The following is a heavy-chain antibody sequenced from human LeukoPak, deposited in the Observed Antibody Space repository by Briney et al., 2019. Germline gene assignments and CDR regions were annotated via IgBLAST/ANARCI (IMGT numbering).Heavy chain of an antibody. CDR1: GYTFTSYD. Sequence: ASVKASYKAYGYTFTSYDINWVRLAAGQGLEWMGWMNPNSGNTGYAQKFQGIVTMTRNTSISTAYMELSSLRSEDTAVYYRVRVTPDFSSGYRNYWDQGTLVTVSS. J-gene: IGHJ4*02. D-gene: IGHD3-3*01. V-gene: IGHV1-8*01. CDR3: VRVTPDFSSGYRNY. CDR2: MNPNSGNT.